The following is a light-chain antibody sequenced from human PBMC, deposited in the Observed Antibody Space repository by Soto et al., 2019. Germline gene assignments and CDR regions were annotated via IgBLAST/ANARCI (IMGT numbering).Light chain of an antibody. CDR3: QQYFDSPLT. CDR1: ETISSN. Sequence: EIMMTQSPATLSVSPGERVTLSCRATETISSNLAWYQQRPGQAPRLLIYGASIRATGVPARFSGSGSGSEFTLTISSLQSDDFGIYYCQQYFDSPLTFGPGTKVDIK. CDR2: GAS. J-gene: IGKJ3*01. V-gene: IGKV3D-15*01.